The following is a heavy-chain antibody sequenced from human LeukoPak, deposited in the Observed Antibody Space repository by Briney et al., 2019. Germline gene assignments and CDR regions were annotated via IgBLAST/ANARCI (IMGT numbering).Heavy chain of an antibody. J-gene: IGHJ4*02. Sequence: GGSLRLSCAASGFTFSSYSMNWVRQAPGKGLERVSSISSGSSYIYYADSVKGRFTISRDNAKNSLYLQMNSLRAEDTAVYYCARNLPYNYYGSGSYYTAIDYWGQGTLVTVSS. CDR3: ARNLPYNYYGSGSYYTAIDY. V-gene: IGHV3-21*01. CDR1: GFTFSSYS. D-gene: IGHD3-10*01. CDR2: ISSGSSYI.